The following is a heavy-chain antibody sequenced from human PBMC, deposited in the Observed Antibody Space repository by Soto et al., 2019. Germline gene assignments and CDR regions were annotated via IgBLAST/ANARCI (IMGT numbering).Heavy chain of an antibody. CDR2: IYHSGST. J-gene: IGHJ5*02. D-gene: IGHD3-22*01. CDR1: GGSISSYY. V-gene: IGHV4-30-2*01. Sequence: SETLSLPCTFSGGSISSYYWSWIRQPPGKGLEWVGYIYHSGSTYYNPSLKSRVTISVDRSKNRSSLNLNSVTAADTAVYYFARANRPITMTYLNWFDPWGQGTLVTVS. CDR3: ARANRPITMTYLNWFDP.